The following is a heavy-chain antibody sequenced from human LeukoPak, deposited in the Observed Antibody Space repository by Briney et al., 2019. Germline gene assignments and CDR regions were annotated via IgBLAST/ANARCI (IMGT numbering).Heavy chain of an antibody. J-gene: IGHJ4*02. CDR2: ISGSGGST. Sequence: GSLRLSCAASGFTFSSYAMSWVRQAPGKGLEWVSAISGSGGSTYYADSVKGRFTISRDNSKNTLYLQMNSLRAEDTAVYYCAKRVEYDYVWGSLGYFDYWGQGTLVTVSS. CDR1: GFTFSSYA. CDR3: AKRVEYDYVWGSLGYFDY. D-gene: IGHD3-16*01. V-gene: IGHV3-23*01.